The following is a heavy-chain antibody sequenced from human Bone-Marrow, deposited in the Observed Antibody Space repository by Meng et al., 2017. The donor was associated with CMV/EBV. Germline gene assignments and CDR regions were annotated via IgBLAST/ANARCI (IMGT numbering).Heavy chain of an antibody. CDR2: INPNSGGT. CDR1: GYTFTGYY. J-gene: IGHJ4*02. V-gene: IGHV1-2*02. D-gene: IGHD2-8*01. Sequence: ASVKVSCKASGYTFTGYYMHWVRQAPGQGLEWMGWINPNSGGTNYAQKFQGRVTITADKSTSTAYMELSSLRSEDTAVYYCARDPHPWDIVLMVYARFDYWGQGTLVTVSS. CDR3: ARDPHPWDIVLMVYARFDY.